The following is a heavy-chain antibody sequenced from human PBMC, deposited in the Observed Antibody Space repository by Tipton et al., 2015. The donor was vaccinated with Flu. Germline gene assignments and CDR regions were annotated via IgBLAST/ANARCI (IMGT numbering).Heavy chain of an antibody. Sequence: TLSLTCAVYSGSFSGYFWSWIRQPPGKGLEWIGEINHSGSTNYNPSLKSRVTISVDTSKNQFSLKLSSVTAADTAVYYCARRSYSNYVSDPKNWFDPWGQGTLVTVSS. CDR2: INHSGST. V-gene: IGHV4-34*01. D-gene: IGHD4-11*01. CDR1: SGSFSGYF. CDR3: ARRSYSNYVSDPKNWFDP. J-gene: IGHJ5*02.